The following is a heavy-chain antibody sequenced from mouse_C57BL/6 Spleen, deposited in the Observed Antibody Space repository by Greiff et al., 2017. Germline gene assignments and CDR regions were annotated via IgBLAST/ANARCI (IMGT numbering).Heavy chain of an antibody. D-gene: IGHD1-1*01. CDR3: ARPGDYYGSSPYWYFDV. CDR2: INPSNGGT. V-gene: IGHV1-53*01. Sequence: KPGQGLEWIGNINPSNGGTNYNEKFKSKATLTVDKSSSTAYMQLSSLTSEDSAVYYCARPGDYYGSSPYWYFDVWGTGTTVTVSS. J-gene: IGHJ1*03.